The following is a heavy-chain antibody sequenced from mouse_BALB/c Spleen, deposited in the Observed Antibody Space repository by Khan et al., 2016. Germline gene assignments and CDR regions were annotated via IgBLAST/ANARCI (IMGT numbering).Heavy chain of an antibody. CDR3: ARSVRWYFDV. CDR2: INSSDGCT. J-gene: IGHJ1*01. V-gene: IGHV1S81*02. Sequence: QVQLQQPGAELVKPGASVKLSCKASGYTFTTYWMHWVKQRPGQGLEWIGEINSSDGCTKYNEQFKSKATLTVDKSSTTAYMQLCGLTSGDSAVYYCARSVRWYFDVWGAGTADTISS. CDR1: GYTFTTYW.